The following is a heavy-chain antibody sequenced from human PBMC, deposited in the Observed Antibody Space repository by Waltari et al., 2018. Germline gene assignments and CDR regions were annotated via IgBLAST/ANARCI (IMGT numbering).Heavy chain of an antibody. CDR2: ISGSGGST. D-gene: IGHD3-10*01. CDR3: AKSDDMVRGPFDY. CDR1: GFTFGSYA. J-gene: IGHJ4*02. Sequence: EVQLLESGGGLVQPGGSLRLSCAASGFTFGSYAMSWVRQAPGKGLEWVSAISGSGGSTYYADSVKGRFTISRDNSKNTLYLQMNSLRAEDTAVYYCAKSDDMVRGPFDYWGQGTLVTVSS. V-gene: IGHV3-23*01.